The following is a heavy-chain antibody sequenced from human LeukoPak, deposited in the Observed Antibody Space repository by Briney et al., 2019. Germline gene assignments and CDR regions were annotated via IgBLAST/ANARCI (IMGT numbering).Heavy chain of an antibody. V-gene: IGHV3-21*06. D-gene: IGHD7-27*01. Sequence: PGGSLRLSCAASGFTFSSYSMNWVRQAPGKGLEWVSSISSSSSYIYYADSVKGRFTISRDNYKNMLSLQMNSLRVEDMAVYYCAKDGDDGIESWGQGTLVTVSS. CDR1: GFTFSSYS. J-gene: IGHJ4*02. CDR3: AKDGDDGIES. CDR2: ISSSSSYI.